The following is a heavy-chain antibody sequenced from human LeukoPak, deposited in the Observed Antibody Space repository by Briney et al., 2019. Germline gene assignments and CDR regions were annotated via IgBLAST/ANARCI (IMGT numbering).Heavy chain of an antibody. D-gene: IGHD5-24*01. V-gene: IGHV3-48*04. J-gene: IGHJ4*02. Sequence: AGGSLRLSCAASGFTFSSYSMNWVRQAPGKGLEWVSYISSSGSTIYYADSVKGRFTISRDSAKNSLYLQMNSLRAEDTAVYYCARGRGLPLFDYWGQGTLVTVSS. CDR3: ARGRGLPLFDY. CDR2: ISSSGSTI. CDR1: GFTFSSYS.